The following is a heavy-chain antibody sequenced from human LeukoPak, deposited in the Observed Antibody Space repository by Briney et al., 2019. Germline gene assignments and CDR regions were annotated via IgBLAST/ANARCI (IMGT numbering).Heavy chain of an antibody. Sequence: PGGSLRFSFAAPGFTFNDYTMDWVRHAPGKGLGWVCLISWDGGYTYYADSVKGRFTISRDNSKNSLYLQMNSLRTEDTALYYCAKDSNSGSYYMDVWGKGTTVTVSS. CDR3: AKDSNSGSYYMDV. CDR1: GFTFNDYT. V-gene: IGHV3-43*01. J-gene: IGHJ6*03. D-gene: IGHD1-26*01. CDR2: ISWDGGYT.